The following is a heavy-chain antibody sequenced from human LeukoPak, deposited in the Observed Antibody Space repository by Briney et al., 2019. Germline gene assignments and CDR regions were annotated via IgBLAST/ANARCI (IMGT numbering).Heavy chain of an antibody. Sequence: SETLSLTCAVSGYSISSDYYWGWIRQPPGKGLEWIGSIYHSGSTYYNPSLKSRVTISVDTSKNQFSLKLSSVTAADTAVYYCARLASGSYSINANAFDIWGQGTTVTVSS. V-gene: IGHV4-38-2*01. CDR3: ARLASGSYSINANAFDI. J-gene: IGHJ3*02. CDR1: GYSISSDYY. D-gene: IGHD1-26*01. CDR2: IYHSGST.